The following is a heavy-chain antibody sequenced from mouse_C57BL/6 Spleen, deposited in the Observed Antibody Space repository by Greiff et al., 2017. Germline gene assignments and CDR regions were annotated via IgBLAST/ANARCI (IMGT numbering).Heavy chain of an antibody. CDR1: GFTFSDYG. CDR3: ARRRSNYEYYAMDY. Sequence: EVMLVESGGGLVKPGGSLKLSCAASGFTFSDYGMHWVRQAPEKGLEWVAYFSSGSSTIYYADKVKGRFTFSRDNAKNTLYLQMTRLRSEDSAMYDYARRRSNYEYYAMDYWGQGTSLTVSS. CDR2: FSSGSSTI. J-gene: IGHJ4*01. V-gene: IGHV5-17*01. D-gene: IGHD2-5*01.